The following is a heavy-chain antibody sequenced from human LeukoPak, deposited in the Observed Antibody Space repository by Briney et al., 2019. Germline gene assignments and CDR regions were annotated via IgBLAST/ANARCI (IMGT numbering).Heavy chain of an antibody. D-gene: IGHD1-26*01. CDR2: INPSGGST. CDR1: GYTFTSYY. J-gene: IGHJ4*02. CDR3: ARDGVGATTVDY. V-gene: IGHV1-46*01. Sequence: ASVKVSCKASGYTFTSYYMHWVRQAPGQGLEWMGIINPSGGSTSYAQKFQGRVTMTRDTSTSTAYMELSRLRSDDTAVYYCARDGVGATTVDYWGQGTLVTVSS.